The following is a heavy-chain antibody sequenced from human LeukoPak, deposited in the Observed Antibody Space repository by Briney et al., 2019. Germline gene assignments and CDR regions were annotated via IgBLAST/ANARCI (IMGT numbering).Heavy chain of an antibody. J-gene: IGHJ4*02. CDR2: IYYSGST. CDR3: ARGSYDILTGFSTLGEY. D-gene: IGHD3-9*01. Sequence: SETLSLTCAVYGGSFSSYYWGWIRQPPGKGLEWIGSIYYSGSTYYKPSLKSRVTISLDTSKNQFSLKLTSVTAADTAVNYCARGSYDILTGFSTLGEYWGQGTLLTVSS. CDR1: GGSFSSYY. V-gene: IGHV4-39*01.